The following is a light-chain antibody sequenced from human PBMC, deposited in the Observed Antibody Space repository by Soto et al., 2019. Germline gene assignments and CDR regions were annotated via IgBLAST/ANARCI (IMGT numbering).Light chain of an antibody. J-gene: IGKJ2*01. CDR2: DAS. CDR1: QSVSSY. V-gene: IGKV3-11*01. Sequence: EIVLTQSPATLSLSPGERATLSCRASQSVSSYLAWYQQKPGQAPRLLIYDASNRATGIPARFSGSGSGTDFTLTISRLEAEDFAVYYCQLYGNSPMYTFGQGTRLEIK. CDR3: QLYGNSPMYT.